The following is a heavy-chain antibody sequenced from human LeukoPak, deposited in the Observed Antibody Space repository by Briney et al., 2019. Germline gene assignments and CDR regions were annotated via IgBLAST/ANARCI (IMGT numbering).Heavy chain of an antibody. D-gene: IGHD6-13*01. CDR3: ARVVGKYSSSWYY. Sequence: SETLSLTCAVYGGSFSRYSWSWIRQPPGKGLEWIGEINHSGSTNYNPSLKRRVTISVDTSKNQFSLKLRSVTAADTAVYYCARVVGKYSSSWYYWGQGTLVTVSS. V-gene: IGHV4-34*01. J-gene: IGHJ4*02. CDR1: GGSFSRYS. CDR2: INHSGST.